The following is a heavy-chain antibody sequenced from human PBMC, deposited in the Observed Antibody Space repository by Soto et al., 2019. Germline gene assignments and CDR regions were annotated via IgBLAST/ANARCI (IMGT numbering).Heavy chain of an antibody. V-gene: IGHV4-31*03. CDR1: GGSISSGGYY. J-gene: IGHJ4*02. D-gene: IGHD6-13*01. CDR2: VYYSGST. CDR3: ARSPRIAAAGFFDY. Sequence: SETLSLTCTVSGGSISSGGYYWSWIRQHPGKGLEWIGYVYYSGSTYCNPSLKSRVTISVDTSKNQFSLKLSSVTAADTAVYYCARSPRIAAAGFFDYWGQGTLVTVSS.